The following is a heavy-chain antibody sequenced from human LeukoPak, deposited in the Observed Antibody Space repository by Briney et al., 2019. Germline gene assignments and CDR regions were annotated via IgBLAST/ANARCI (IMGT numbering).Heavy chain of an antibody. V-gene: IGHV4-61*02. D-gene: IGHD5-12*01. J-gene: IGHJ6*03. Sequence: SETLSLTCTVSGGSISSSSCYWSWIRQPAGKGLEWIGRIHSSGSTNYNPSLKSRVTMSVDTSKNQFSLKLSSVTAADTAVYYCARDGSDYADYYYYYYMDVWGKGTTVTVSS. CDR1: GGSISSSSCY. CDR3: ARDGSDYADYYYYYYMDV. CDR2: IHSSGST.